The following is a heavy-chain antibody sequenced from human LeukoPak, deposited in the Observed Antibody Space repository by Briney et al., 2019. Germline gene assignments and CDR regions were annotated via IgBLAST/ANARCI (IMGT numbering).Heavy chain of an antibody. CDR2: TYTSGST. CDR3: ARRHGSGSFDY. Sequence: SETLSLTCTVSGGSISSYYWSWIRQPPGKGLEWIGYTYTSGSTNYNPSLKSRVTISVDTSKNQFSLKLSSVTAADTAAYYCARRHGSGSFDYWGQGTLVTVSS. J-gene: IGHJ4*02. V-gene: IGHV4-4*09. CDR1: GGSISSYY. D-gene: IGHD3-10*01.